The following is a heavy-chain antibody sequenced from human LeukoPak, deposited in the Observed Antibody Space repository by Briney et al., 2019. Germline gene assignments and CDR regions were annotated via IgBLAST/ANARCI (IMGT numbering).Heavy chain of an antibody. CDR1: GFTFSSYA. Sequence: PGGSLRLSCAASGFTFSSYAMSWVRQAPGKGLEWVSAISGSGGSTYYADSVKGRFTISRDNSKNTLYLQMNSLRAEDTAVYYCAKCDMGSSSWYFRAYFDYWGRGTLVTVSS. CDR3: AKCDMGSSSWYFRAYFDY. CDR2: ISGSGGST. J-gene: IGHJ4*02. D-gene: IGHD6-13*01. V-gene: IGHV3-23*01.